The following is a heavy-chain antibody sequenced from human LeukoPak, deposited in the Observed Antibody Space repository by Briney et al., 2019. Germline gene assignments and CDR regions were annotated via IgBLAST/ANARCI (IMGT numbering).Heavy chain of an antibody. CDR2: IYRGGSR. J-gene: IGHJ4*02. CDR1: GFTVSRSY. V-gene: IGHV3-66*01. D-gene: IGHD5-12*01. CDR3: AREVGGYSDNQGYFDY. Sequence: GGSLRLSCTASGFTVSRSYMSWVRQAPGEGRDWLSVIYRGGSRYSEESVKDRFPISRDKNKLYLQMNSLRAEDTAVYYCAREVGGYSDNQGYFDYWGQGTLVTVSS.